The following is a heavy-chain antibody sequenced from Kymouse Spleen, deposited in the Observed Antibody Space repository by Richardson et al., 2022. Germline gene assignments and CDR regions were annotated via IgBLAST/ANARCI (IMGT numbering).Heavy chain of an antibody. Sequence: QVQLVESGGGVVQPGRSLRLSCAASGFTFSSYGMHWVRQAPGKGLEWVAVISYDGSNKYYADSVKGRFTISRDNSKNTLYLQMNSLRAEDTAVYYCAKREYSSHYFDYWGQGTLVTVSS. V-gene: IGHV3-30*18. CDR1: GFTFSSYG. CDR2: ISYDGSNK. CDR3: AKREYSSHYFDY. J-gene: IGHJ4*02. D-gene: IGHD6-6*01.